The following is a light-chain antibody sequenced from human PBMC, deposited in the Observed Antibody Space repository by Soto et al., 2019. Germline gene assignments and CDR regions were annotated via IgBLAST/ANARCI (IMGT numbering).Light chain of an antibody. CDR3: SSYTSRSIPYV. Sequence: QSVLTQPASVSGSPGQSITMSCTGTSSDVGGYNYVSWYQQHPGQAPKLMIYEVSNRPSGVSNRFSRSKSGNTASLTISGLQAHDDADYYCSSYTSRSIPYVFGTATTVTVL. V-gene: IGLV2-14*01. CDR2: EVS. J-gene: IGLJ1*01. CDR1: SSDVGGYNY.